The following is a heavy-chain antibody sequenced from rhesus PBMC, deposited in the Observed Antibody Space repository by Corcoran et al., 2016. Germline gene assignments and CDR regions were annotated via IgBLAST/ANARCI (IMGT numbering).Heavy chain of an antibody. Sequence: EVQLVPSGAEVKKTGATVKISCRASGDTLTDQYVNWVGKARGKGLEGLGGVDPEDGEADYSLKFQARVSITADMSTDTAYVELSSLRSEDTAMYYCASGWNDLSLDVWGRGVLVTVSS. CDR1: GDTLTDQY. CDR3: ASGWNDLSLDV. V-gene: IGHV1-111*02. D-gene: IGHD1-14*01. J-gene: IGHJ5-2*02. CDR2: VDPEDGEA.